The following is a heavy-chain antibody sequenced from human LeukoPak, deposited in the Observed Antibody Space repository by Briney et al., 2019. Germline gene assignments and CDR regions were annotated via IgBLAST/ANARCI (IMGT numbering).Heavy chain of an antibody. CDR2: IKQDGSEK. Sequence: GGSLRLSCAASGFTFSSYWMSWVRQAPGKGLEWVANIKQDGSEKYYVDSVKGRFTISRDNVKNSLYLQMNSLRAEDTAVYYCARDFEDSDYYYYYMDVWGKGTTVTVSS. CDR1: GFTFSSYW. J-gene: IGHJ6*03. V-gene: IGHV3-7*01. CDR3: ARDFEDSDYYYYYMDV. D-gene: IGHD2-15*01.